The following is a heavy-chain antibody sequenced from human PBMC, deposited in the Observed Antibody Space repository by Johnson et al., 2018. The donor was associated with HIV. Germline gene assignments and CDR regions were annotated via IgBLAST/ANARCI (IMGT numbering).Heavy chain of an antibody. CDR2: ISRSGSTI. CDR3: ARGPKNPGLDAFDI. CDR1: GFTFSDDY. J-gene: IGHJ3*02. V-gene: IGHV3-11*01. D-gene: IGHD1-14*01. Sequence: QVQLVESGGGLVKPGGSLRLSCAASGFTFSDDYMSWIRQAPGKGLEWVSYISRSGSTITYADSVKGRFTISRDNTKNSLYLQMNSLRAEDTAVYYCARGPKNPGLDAFDIWGQGTVVTVSS.